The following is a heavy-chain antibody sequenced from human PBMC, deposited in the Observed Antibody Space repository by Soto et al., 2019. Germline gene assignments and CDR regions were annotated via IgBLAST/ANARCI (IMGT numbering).Heavy chain of an antibody. CDR3: AKNVTAAAFDC. J-gene: IGHJ4*01. V-gene: IGHV3-23*01. D-gene: IGHD2-21*02. CDR1: GFTFSSYA. CDR2: ISDTGVGT. Sequence: EVQLLESGGGLVQPGGSLRLSCADSGFTFSSYAVSWVRQAPGKGLEWVSSISDTGVGTYYGDSVKGRFTISRDNSKNTLYLQTSRLRAEDTAVYYCAKNVTAAAFDCWGHGTLVNVSS.